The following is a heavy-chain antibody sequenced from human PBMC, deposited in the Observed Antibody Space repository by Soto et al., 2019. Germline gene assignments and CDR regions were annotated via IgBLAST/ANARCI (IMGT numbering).Heavy chain of an antibody. CDR1: GDSVSSNSAA. J-gene: IGHJ6*02. D-gene: IGHD2-21*02. Sequence: PSQTLSLTCAISGDSVSSNSAAWNWIRQSPSRGLEWLGRTYYRSKWYNDYAVSVKSRITINPDTSKNQFSLQLNSVTPEDTAVYYCAREVNIVVVTAIPYYYYGMDVWGQGTTVTVSS. CDR3: AREVNIVVVTAIPYYYYGMDV. V-gene: IGHV6-1*01. CDR2: TYYRSKWYN.